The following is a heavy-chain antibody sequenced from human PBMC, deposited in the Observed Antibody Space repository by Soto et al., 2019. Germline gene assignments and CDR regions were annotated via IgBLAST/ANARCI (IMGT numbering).Heavy chain of an antibody. Sequence: PGGALRLSFAGSGFTFSDCAMSVGRQAPGKGLEWVSGISGSGGSIYNADSVKGRFTISRDNSKNTLYLQMNSLRAEDTAVYYCEKNGGRQWLPYRRARGTLVTVSS. CDR1: GFTFSDCA. J-gene: IGHJ4*02. D-gene: IGHD2-2*02. CDR2: ISGSGGSI. CDR3: EKNGGRQWLPYR. V-gene: IGHV3-23*01.